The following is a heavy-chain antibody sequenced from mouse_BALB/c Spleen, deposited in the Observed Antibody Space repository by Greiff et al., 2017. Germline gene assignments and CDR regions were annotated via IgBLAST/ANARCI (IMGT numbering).Heavy chain of an antibody. V-gene: IGHV5-6-5*01. D-gene: IGHD1-2*01. Sequence: EVQLVESGGGLVKPGGSLKLSCAASGFTFSSYAMSWVRQTPEKRLEWVASISSGGSTYYPDSVKGRFTISRDNARNILYLQMSSLRSEDTAMYYCARGSITTAHYFDYWGQGTTLTVSS. CDR1: GFTFSSYA. J-gene: IGHJ2*01. CDR3: ARGSITTAHYFDY. CDR2: ISSGGST.